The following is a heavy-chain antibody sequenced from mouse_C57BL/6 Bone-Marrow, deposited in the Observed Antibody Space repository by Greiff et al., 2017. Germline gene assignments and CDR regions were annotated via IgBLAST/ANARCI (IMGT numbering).Heavy chain of an antibody. CDR1: GYTFTSYW. J-gene: IGHJ3*01. D-gene: IGHD1-1*01. CDR3: AREGYYYGSSSFAY. V-gene: IGHV1-69*01. Sequence: QVQLQQPGAELVMPGASVKLSCKASGYTFTSYWMHWVTQRPGQGLEWIGEIDPSDSYTNYNQKFKGKSTLAVDKSSSTAYMQLSSLTSEDAAVYYCAREGYYYGSSSFAYWGQGTLVTVSA. CDR2: IDPSDSYT.